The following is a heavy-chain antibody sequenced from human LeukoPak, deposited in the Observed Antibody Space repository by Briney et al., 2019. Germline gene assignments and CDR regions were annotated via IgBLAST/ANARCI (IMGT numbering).Heavy chain of an antibody. CDR3: ARFPGYSSSWVDY. D-gene: IGHD6-13*01. J-gene: IGHJ4*02. CDR1: GGSISSSSYY. Sequence: PSETLSLTCTVSGGSISSSSYYWGWIRQPPGKGLEWIGSIYYSGSTYYNLSLKSRVTISVDTSKNQSSLKLSSVTAADTAVYYCARFPGYSSSWVDYWGQGTLVTVSS. V-gene: IGHV4-39*01. CDR2: IYYSGST.